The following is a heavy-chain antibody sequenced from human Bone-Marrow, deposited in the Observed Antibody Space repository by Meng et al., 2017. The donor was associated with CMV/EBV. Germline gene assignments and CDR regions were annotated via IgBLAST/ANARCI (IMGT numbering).Heavy chain of an antibody. J-gene: IGHJ4*02. D-gene: IGHD3-3*01. V-gene: IGHV4-59*01. Sequence: SETLSLTCAVYGGSFSGYYWSWIRQPPGKGLEWIGYIYYSGSTNYNPSLKSRVTISVDTSKNQFSLKLSSVTAADTAVYYCARERRDYDFWSGYYAGYYFDYWGQGTLVTVSS. CDR1: GGSFSGYY. CDR2: IYYSGST. CDR3: ARERRDYDFWSGYYAGYYFDY.